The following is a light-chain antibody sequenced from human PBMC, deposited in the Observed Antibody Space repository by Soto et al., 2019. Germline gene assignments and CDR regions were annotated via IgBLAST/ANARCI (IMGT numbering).Light chain of an antibody. CDR3: QQRSYGPPIT. Sequence: TKCASTLAWSPGGRAALSCRASQSVKTFLVWYQRRPGQAPRLLIHDASHRAAGIPARCSGRGLGTDFTFATSSLVPEDAAAYYFQQRSYGPPITFGQGTRVDIK. CDR2: DAS. CDR1: QSVKTF. V-gene: IGKV3-11*01. J-gene: IGKJ5*01.